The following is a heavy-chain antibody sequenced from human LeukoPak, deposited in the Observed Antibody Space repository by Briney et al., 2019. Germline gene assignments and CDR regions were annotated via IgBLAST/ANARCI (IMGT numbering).Heavy chain of an antibody. CDR1: GFTFSSYW. CDR3: ARARSSYGYGDAFDI. Sequence: GGSLRLSCAASGFTFSSYWMSWVRQAPGKGLEWVANIKQDGSEKYYVDSVKGRFTISRDNSKNTLYLQMNSLRAEDTAVYYCARARSSYGYGDAFDIWGQGTMVTVSS. D-gene: IGHD5-18*01. CDR2: IKQDGSEK. V-gene: IGHV3-7*01. J-gene: IGHJ3*02.